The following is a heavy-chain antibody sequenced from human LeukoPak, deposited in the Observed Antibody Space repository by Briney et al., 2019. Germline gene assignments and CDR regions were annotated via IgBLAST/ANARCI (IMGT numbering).Heavy chain of an antibody. D-gene: IGHD5-18*01. CDR3: ARAPPSSGYSYHFDI. V-gene: IGHV3-74*01. J-gene: IGHJ3*02. CDR2: IYRDGTGT. Sequence: PGGSLRLSCAASGFTFSSYWMRWVRHAPGKGLVWVSRIYRDGTGTVYAGSVKGRFTISRDNAKNTLYLQMNSLRVEDTAVYYCARAPPSSGYSYHFDIWGQGTMVTVSS. CDR1: GFTFSSYW.